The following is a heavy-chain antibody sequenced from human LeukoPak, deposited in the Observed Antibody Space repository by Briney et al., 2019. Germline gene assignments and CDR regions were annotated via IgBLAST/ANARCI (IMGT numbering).Heavy chain of an antibody. Sequence: GASVKVSCKASGGTFSSYAISWVRQAPGQGLEWMGGIIPILGTANYAQKFQGRVTITADESTSTAYMELSSLRSEDTAVYYCARYYYGSGSLDYWGQGTLVTVSS. V-gene: IGHV1-69*13. CDR3: ARYYYGSGSLDY. D-gene: IGHD3-10*01. CDR1: GGTFSSYA. J-gene: IGHJ4*02. CDR2: IIPILGTA.